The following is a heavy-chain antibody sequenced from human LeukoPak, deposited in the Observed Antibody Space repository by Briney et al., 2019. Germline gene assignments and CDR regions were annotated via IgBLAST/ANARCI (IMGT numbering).Heavy chain of an antibody. CDR3: ARTHDYGDYGLVY. J-gene: IGHJ4*02. V-gene: IGHV4-39*07. CDR2: INHSGST. D-gene: IGHD4-17*01. CDR1: GGSISSSSYY. Sequence: PSETLSLTCTVSGGSISSSSYYWGWTRQPPGKGLEWIGEINHSGSTNYNPSLKSRVTISVDTSKNQFSLKLSSVTAADTAVYYCARTHDYGDYGLVYWGQGTLVTVSS.